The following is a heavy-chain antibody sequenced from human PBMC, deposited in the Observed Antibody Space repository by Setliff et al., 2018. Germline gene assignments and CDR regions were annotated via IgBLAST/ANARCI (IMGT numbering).Heavy chain of an antibody. Sequence: SETLSLTCTVSGGSIGSSFWNWIRQSPGKGLEWIGYKSNRGDTNSNPSLKSRLTMSVDTSKSQFSLNLTSVTAADTAVYFCARAVDSSGYFPYWYFDLWGRGALVTVSS. CDR2: KSNRGDT. CDR3: ARAVDSSGYFPYWYFDL. J-gene: IGHJ2*01. V-gene: IGHV4-59*01. CDR1: GGSIGSSF. D-gene: IGHD3-22*01.